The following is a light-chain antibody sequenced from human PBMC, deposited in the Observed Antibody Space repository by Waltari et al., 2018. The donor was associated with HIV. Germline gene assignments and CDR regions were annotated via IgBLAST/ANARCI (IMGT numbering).Light chain of an antibody. V-gene: IGLV3-21*04. J-gene: IGLJ3*02. CDR2: DDS. CDR3: QVWDSRSDLRV. CDR1: NIGSKS. Sequence: SYVLTQPPSVSVAPGKTARITCGGNNIGSKSVHWYQQKPGQAPVLVIYDDSERPSGIPKRFSVSNSGNTATLTISRVEAGDEADYYCQVWDSRSDLRVFGGGTKLTVL.